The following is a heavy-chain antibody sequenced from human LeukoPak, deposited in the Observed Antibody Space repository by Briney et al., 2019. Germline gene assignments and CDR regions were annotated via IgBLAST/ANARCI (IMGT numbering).Heavy chain of an antibody. CDR3: AKERGPTVTTGPALLD. J-gene: IGHJ4*02. D-gene: IGHD4-17*01. CDR1: GFTFSSYG. V-gene: IGHV3-30*18. Sequence: QPGRSLRLSCAASGFTFSSYGMHWVRQAPGKGLEWVTVISYDGSNKYYADSVKGRFTISRDNSKNTLYLQMNSLRAEDTAVYYCAKERGPTVTTGPALLDWGQGTLVTVSS. CDR2: ISYDGSNK.